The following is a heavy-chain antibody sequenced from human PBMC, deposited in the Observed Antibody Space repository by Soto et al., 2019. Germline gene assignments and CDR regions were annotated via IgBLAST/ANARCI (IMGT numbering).Heavy chain of an antibody. CDR2: IRQDGGEK. V-gene: IGHV3-7*03. CDR1: RFTFSDYW. CDR3: GRGDPPDC. J-gene: IGHJ4*02. Sequence: GGSLRLSCAASRFTFSDYWMTWVRQAPGKGLEWVANIRQDGGEKFYVDSVRGRFTISRDNAQNSLYLQLNTLRAEDTAVYYCGRGDPPDCWGQGTQVTVSS.